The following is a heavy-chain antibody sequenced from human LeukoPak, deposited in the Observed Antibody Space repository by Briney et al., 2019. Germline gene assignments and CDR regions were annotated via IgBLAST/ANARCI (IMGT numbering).Heavy chain of an antibody. CDR2: INHSGSA. Sequence: SETLSLTCTVSGGSFSGYYCTWIRQPPGKGLEWIGEINHSGSANYNQSLKSRVTISLDTSKNQFSLKLSSVTAADTAVYYCARGQGTVTTHWGQGTLVTVSS. CDR3: ARGQGTVTTH. V-gene: IGHV4-34*01. J-gene: IGHJ4*02. CDR1: GGSFSGYY. D-gene: IGHD4-17*01.